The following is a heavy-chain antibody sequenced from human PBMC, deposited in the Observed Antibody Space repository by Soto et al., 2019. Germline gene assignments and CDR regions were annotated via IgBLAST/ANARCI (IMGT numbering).Heavy chain of an antibody. V-gene: IGHV6-1*01. Sequence: PSQTLSLTCAISGDSVSSNSAAWNWIRQSPSRGLDWLGRTYYRSKWYNDYAVSVKSRITINPDTSKNQFSLQLNSVTPEDTAVYYCARDIMATTGVTLDYGMDVWGQGTTVTVSS. CDR3: ARDIMATTGVTLDYGMDV. CDR2: TYYRSKWYN. J-gene: IGHJ6*02. D-gene: IGHD5-12*01. CDR1: GDSVSSNSAA.